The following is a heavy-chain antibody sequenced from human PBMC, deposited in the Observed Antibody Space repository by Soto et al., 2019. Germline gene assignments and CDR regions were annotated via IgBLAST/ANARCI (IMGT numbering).Heavy chain of an antibody. Sequence: QVQLQESGPGLVKPSETLSLTCSISGASITSYYWSWVRQSAGEGLQWIGRVYARGATNYNPSLKSRVTISGDTSKNQFSLKLTSVTAADTAVYYCARSSGGDFFYYGMDVWGHGKTVTVSS. V-gene: IGHV4-4*07. D-gene: IGHD6-6*01. CDR1: GASITSYY. J-gene: IGHJ6*02. CDR3: ARSSGGDFFYYGMDV. CDR2: VYARGAT.